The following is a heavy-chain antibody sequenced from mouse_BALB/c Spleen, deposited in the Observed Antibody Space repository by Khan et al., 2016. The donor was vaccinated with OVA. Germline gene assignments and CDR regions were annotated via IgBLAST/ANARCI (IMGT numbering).Heavy chain of an antibody. J-gene: IGHJ2*01. CDR2: ISYSGFT. D-gene: IGHD1-1*01. Sequence: EVKLLESGPGLVTPSQSLSLTCTVTGYSITSGYAWNWIRQFPGNKLEWMGYISYSGFTNYNPSLKSRISITRATSKNQFFLQLNSVTTEDTATYYCSRSNYYGYYFDYWGQGATLTVSS. CDR3: SRSNYYGYYFDY. V-gene: IGHV3-2*02. CDR1: GYSITSGYA.